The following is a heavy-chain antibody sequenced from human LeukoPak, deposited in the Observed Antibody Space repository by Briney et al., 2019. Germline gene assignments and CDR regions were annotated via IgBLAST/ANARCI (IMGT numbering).Heavy chain of an antibody. D-gene: IGHD2-2*01. CDR1: GGTFSSYA. J-gene: IGHJ5*02. CDR2: IIPIFGTA. CDR3: ARGLGLQYANNWFDP. V-gene: IGHV1-69*13. Sequence: SVKVSCKASGGTFSSYAISWVRQAPGHGLEWMGGIIPIFGTANYAQKFQGRITITADESTSTAYMELSSLRSEDTAVYYCARGLGLQYANNWFDPWGQGTLVTVSS.